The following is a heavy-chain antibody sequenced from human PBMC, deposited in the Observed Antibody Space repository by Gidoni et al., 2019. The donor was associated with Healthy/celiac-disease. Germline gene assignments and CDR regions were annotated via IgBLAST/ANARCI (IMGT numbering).Heavy chain of an antibody. CDR3: ARGDIVVVPAASPFDY. J-gene: IGHJ4*02. V-gene: IGHV3-30*03. D-gene: IGHD2-2*01. CDR1: GSTFSRYG. CDR2: IAYDGSNK. Sequence: QVQPVEAGGGVVQPGRSLRLSWAASGSTFSRYGMHWVRQAPGKGLEWVAVIAYDGSNKYYADSVKGRFTISRDNSKNTLYLQMNSLRAEDTAVYYCARGDIVVVPAASPFDYWGQGTLVTVSS.